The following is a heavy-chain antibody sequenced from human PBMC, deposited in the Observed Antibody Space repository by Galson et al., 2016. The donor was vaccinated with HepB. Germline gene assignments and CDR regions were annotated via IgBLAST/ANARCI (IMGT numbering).Heavy chain of an antibody. CDR3: ATGASAALGDFDN. Sequence: SVKVSCKVSGYRLDELSIHWVRQSPEKGLEWMGGFDPEDGEIIYPQKFQGRVTMTEDTSTDTAYMESSSLTSQDTAVYYCATGASAALGDFDNWGQGTLVTVTS. V-gene: IGHV1-24*01. CDR1: GYRLDELS. J-gene: IGHJ4*02. CDR2: FDPEDGEI. D-gene: IGHD6-13*01.